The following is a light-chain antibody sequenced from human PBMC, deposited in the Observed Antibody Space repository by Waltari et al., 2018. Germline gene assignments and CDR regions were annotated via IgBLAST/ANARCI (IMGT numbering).Light chain of an antibody. Sequence: SYELTQPPSVSVSPGQTARITCSGHTLPKQFAYGYQQKPGQAPVLVIYRDSERPSGIHERFSGSTSGTTVTLTITGVQAEDEADYYCQSADSSGTSGVFGGGTKVTVL. CDR3: QSADSSGTSGV. J-gene: IGLJ3*02. V-gene: IGLV3-25*03. CDR2: RDS. CDR1: TLPKQF.